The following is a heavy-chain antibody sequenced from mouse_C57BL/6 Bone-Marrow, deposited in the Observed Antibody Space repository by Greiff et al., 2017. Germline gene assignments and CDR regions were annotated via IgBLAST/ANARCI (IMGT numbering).Heavy chain of an antibody. D-gene: IGHD4-1*01. CDR3: TTNWALNFDY. Sequence: VQLQQSGAELVRPGASVKLSCTASGFNIKDDYMHWVKQRPEQGLEWIGWIDPENGDTEYASKFQGKATITADTSSNTAYLQLSRLTSEDTAVYYCTTNWALNFDYWGQGTTLTVSS. CDR2: IDPENGDT. V-gene: IGHV14-4*01. CDR1: GFNIKDDY. J-gene: IGHJ2*01.